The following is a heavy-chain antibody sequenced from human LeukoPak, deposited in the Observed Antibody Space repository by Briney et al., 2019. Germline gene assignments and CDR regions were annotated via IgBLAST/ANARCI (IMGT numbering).Heavy chain of an antibody. V-gene: IGHV4-30-2*01. CDR2: IYHSGST. D-gene: IGHD3-10*01. CDR3: ARGGSPPNNWFDP. CDR1: GGSISSGGYS. J-gene: IGHJ5*02. Sequence: PSETLSLTCAVSGGSISSGGYSWSWIRQPPGKGLEWIGEIYHSGSTNYNPSLKSRVTMSVDKSKNQFSLKLSSVTAADTAVYYCARGGSPPNNWFDPWGQGTLVTVSS.